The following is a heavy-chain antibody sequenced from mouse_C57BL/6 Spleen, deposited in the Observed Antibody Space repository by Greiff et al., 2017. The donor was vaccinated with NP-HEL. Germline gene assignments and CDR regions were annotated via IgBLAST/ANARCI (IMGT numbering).Heavy chain of an antibody. J-gene: IGHJ2*01. CDR2: IDPENGDT. Sequence: VQLQQSGAELVRPGASVKLSCTASGFTIKDDYMHWVKQRPEQGLEWIGWIDPENGDTEYASKFQGKATITADTSSNTAYLQLSSLTSEDTAVYYCTTRILVVDYWGQGTTLTVSS. CDR3: TTRILVVDY. V-gene: IGHV14-4*01. CDR1: GFTIKDDY.